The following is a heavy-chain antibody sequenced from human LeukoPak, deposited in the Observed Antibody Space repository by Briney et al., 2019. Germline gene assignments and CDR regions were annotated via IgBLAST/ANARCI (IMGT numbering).Heavy chain of an antibody. CDR3: AREGLDGSTFYSALDN. CDR2: ISSSGNTI. CDR1: GFTFSDYY. Sequence: PGGSLRLSCAASGFTFSDYYMSWIRQAPGKGLEWVSYISSSGNTIKYADSVKGRFTISRDNSKNTLSVQMNSLRAEDTAVYYCAREGLDGSTFYSALDNWGQGTLVTVSS. J-gene: IGHJ4*02. D-gene: IGHD3-22*01. V-gene: IGHV3-11*04.